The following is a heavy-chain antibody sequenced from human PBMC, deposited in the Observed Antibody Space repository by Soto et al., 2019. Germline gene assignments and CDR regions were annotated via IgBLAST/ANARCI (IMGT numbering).Heavy chain of an antibody. CDR1: GYTLRTHG. D-gene: IGHD4-17*01. Sequence: ASVKVSCKASGYTLRTHGISWVRQAPGQGLGWMGWISAYNGFTKYIQRLQGRVTMTTDTSTSTAYMELRSLRSDDTAVYYCARVTQGTVSSDHWGQGTLVTVSS. V-gene: IGHV1-18*01. CDR2: ISAYNGFT. J-gene: IGHJ5*02. CDR3: ARVTQGTVSSDH.